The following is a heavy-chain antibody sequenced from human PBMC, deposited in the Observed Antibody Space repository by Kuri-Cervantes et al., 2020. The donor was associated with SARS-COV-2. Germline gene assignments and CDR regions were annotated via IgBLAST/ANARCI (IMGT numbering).Heavy chain of an antibody. D-gene: IGHD3-10*01. Sequence: GESLKISCKASGYTFSDYYMYWVRQAPGQGLEWMGWINPNSGGTNYAQKFQGWVTMTRDTSISTAYMELSRLRSDDTAVYYCATGMVRGLIQSYYYGMDVWGQGTTVTVSS. CDR2: INPNSGGT. J-gene: IGHJ6*02. CDR3: ATGMVRGLIQSYYYGMDV. CDR1: GYTFSDYY. V-gene: IGHV1-2*04.